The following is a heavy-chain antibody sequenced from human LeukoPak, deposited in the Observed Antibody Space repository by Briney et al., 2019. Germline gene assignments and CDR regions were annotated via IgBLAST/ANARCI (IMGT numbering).Heavy chain of an antibody. CDR2: INWNGGST. V-gene: IGHV3-20*04. CDR3: ARNNWFGEFENWFDP. D-gene: IGHD3-10*01. CDR1: GFTFDDYG. J-gene: IGHJ5*02. Sequence: GGSLRLSCAASGFTFDDYGMSWVRQAPGKGLEWVSGINWNGGSTGYADSVKGRFTISRDNAKNSLYLQMNSLRAEDTAVYYCARNNWFGEFENWFDPWGQGTLVTVSS.